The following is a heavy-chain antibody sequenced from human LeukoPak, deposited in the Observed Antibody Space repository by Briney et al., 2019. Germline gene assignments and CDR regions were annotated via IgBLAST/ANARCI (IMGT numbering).Heavy chain of an antibody. Sequence: SETLSLTCTVSGGSIRSYFWSWLRQPPGKGLEWIGYIWDTEITDYNPSLKSRVTISLDTSKNHFSLKLRSVTAADTALYFCARGLVLATKDAFDIWAQGTLATVSS. CDR2: IWDTEIT. CDR1: GGSIRSYF. V-gene: IGHV4-59*01. CDR3: ARGLVLATKDAFDI. D-gene: IGHD1-26*01. J-gene: IGHJ3*02.